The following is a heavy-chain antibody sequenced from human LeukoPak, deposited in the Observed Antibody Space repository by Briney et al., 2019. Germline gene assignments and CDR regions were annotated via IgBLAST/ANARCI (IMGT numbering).Heavy chain of an antibody. CDR3: ARDPANYYGMDV. V-gene: IGHV4-59*01. CDR1: GVSISSYY. J-gene: IGHJ6*02. CDR2: MHYRGSI. Sequence: SETLSLTCSVSGVSISSYYWGWIRQPPGKGLEWIGYMHYRGSINYNPFLKSRVSTSVDTSKNQFSLKLNSVTAADTAVYYCARDPANYYGMDVWGQGTTVTVSS.